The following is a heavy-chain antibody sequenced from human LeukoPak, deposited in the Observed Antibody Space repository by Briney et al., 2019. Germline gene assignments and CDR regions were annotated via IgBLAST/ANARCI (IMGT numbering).Heavy chain of an antibody. CDR3: AKLGAYSSSWYGFFDY. Sequence: GESLKISCKTSGSSFTNYWIGWVRPMPGKGVECMGIIYPGGSDTRYSPSFEGQVTISADKSISTAYLHWSSLKASDTAMYYCAKLGAYSSSWYGFFDYWGQGTLVTVSS. D-gene: IGHD6-13*01. CDR1: GSSFTNYW. CDR2: IYPGGSDT. J-gene: IGHJ4*02. V-gene: IGHV5-51*01.